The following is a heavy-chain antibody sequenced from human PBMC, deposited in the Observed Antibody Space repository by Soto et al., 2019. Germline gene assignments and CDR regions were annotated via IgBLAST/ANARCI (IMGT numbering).Heavy chain of an antibody. V-gene: IGHV1-69*02. D-gene: IGHD2-2*01. CDR2: IIPSLGIA. CDR1: GGTLSRYT. CDR3: ARGGVRDCSSTSCWFDP. Sequence: PVEGSRQASGGTLSRYTIRLVRPAPGKRFEWMGKIIPSLGIANYAQKLHGRLTITADKSTSTAYMELRSLRCDDTAVYYCARGGVRDCSSTSCWFDPWGQGTLVTVSS. J-gene: IGHJ5*02.